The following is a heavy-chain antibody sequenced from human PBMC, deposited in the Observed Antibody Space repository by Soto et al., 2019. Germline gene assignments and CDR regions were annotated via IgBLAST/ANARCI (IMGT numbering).Heavy chain of an antibody. D-gene: IGHD1-7*01. CDR3: AKCFDWNYVRYYYYGMDV. CDR2: ISGSGGST. J-gene: IGHJ6*02. Sequence: PGGSLRLSCAASGFTFSSYAMSWVRQAPGKGLEWVSAISGSGGSTYYADSVKGRFTISRDNSKNTLYLQMNSLRAEDTAVYYCAKCFDWNYVRYYYYGMDVWGQGTTVTVSS. CDR1: GFTFSSYA. V-gene: IGHV3-23*01.